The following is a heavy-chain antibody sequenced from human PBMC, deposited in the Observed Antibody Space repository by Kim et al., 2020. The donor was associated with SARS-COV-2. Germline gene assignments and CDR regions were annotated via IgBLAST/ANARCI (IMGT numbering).Heavy chain of an antibody. Sequence: NYNPSLKSRVTISVDTSKNQFSLKRSSVTAADTAVYYCARFRYSSGWAFDYWGQGTLVTVSS. V-gene: IGHV4-4*09. D-gene: IGHD6-19*01. J-gene: IGHJ4*02. CDR3: ARFRYSSGWAFDY.